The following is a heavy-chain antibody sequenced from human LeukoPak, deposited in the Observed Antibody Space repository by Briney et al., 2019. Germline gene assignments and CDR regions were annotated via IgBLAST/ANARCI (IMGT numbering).Heavy chain of an antibody. V-gene: IGHV4-34*01. CDR2: INHSGST. CDR1: GGSFSGYY. Sequence: SETLSLTCAVYGGSFSGYYWSWIRQPPGKGLEWIGEINHSGSTNYNPSLKSRVTISVDTSKNQFSLKLSSVTAADTAVYYCARGLRGASDYWGQGTLVTVSS. D-gene: IGHD3-10*01. CDR3: ARGLRGASDY. J-gene: IGHJ4*02.